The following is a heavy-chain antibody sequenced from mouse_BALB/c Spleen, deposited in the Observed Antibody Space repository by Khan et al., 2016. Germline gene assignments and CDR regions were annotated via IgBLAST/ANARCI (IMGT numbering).Heavy chain of an antibody. CDR2: ILPGSGHT. Sequence: QVQLQQSGAELMKPGASVKISCKATGYTFSNNWIEWVKQRPGHGLEWIGEILPGSGHTNCNENFKGKATFTAETSSNTAYMQLNSLTSEDSAVYYCAKNSDRYWFASWGQGTLVTVSA. CDR3: AKNSDRYWFAS. J-gene: IGHJ3*01. V-gene: IGHV1-9*01. D-gene: IGHD2-14*01. CDR1: GYTFSNNW.